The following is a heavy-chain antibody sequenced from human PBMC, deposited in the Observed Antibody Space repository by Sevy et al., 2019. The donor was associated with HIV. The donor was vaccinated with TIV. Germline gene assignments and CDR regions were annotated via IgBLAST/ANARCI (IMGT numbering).Heavy chain of an antibody. Sequence: GGSLRLSCAASGFTFSNAWMNWVRQAPGKGLEWVGRIKSKTDGGTTDYAGPVKGRFTISRDDSKNTLYLKMNSLKTEDTAVYYCTTASIAAGDDAFDIWGQGTMVTVSS. J-gene: IGHJ3*02. CDR3: TTASIAAGDDAFDI. D-gene: IGHD6-13*01. CDR2: IKSKTDGGTT. CDR1: GFTFSNAW. V-gene: IGHV3-15*07.